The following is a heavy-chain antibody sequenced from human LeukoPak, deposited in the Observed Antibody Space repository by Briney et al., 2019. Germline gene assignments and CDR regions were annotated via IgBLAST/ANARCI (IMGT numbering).Heavy chain of an antibody. CDR2: IYYSGST. CDR3: ARAPIRDYVRRGGEFDY. D-gene: IGHD4-17*01. V-gene: IGHV4-31*03. Sequence: PSETLSLTCTVSGGSISSGGYYWSWIRQHPGKGLEWIGYIYYSGSTYYNPSLKSRVTISVDTSKNQFSLKLSSVTAADTAVYYCARAPIRDYVRRGGEFDYWGQGTLVTVSS. J-gene: IGHJ4*02. CDR1: GGSISSGGYY.